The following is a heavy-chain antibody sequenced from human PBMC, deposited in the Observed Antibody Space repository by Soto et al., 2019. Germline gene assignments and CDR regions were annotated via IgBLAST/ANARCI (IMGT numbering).Heavy chain of an antibody. J-gene: IGHJ6*02. CDR3: ARHYDSWSGSQYFYGLDV. CDR1: GYSFSTYW. D-gene: IGHD3-3*01. V-gene: IGHV5-51*01. CDR2: IYPGDSDT. Sequence: GESLKISCKGSGYSFSTYWIGWVRQMPGKGLEWMGIIYPGDSDTRYSPSFQGQVTFSAVKSISPAYLQWTSLKASDTAMYYCARHYDSWSGSQYFYGLDVWGQGTTVTV.